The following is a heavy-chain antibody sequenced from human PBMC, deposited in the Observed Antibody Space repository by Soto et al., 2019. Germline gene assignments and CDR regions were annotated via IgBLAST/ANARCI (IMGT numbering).Heavy chain of an antibody. D-gene: IGHD3-22*01. J-gene: IGHJ4*02. V-gene: IGHV3-30*03. Sequence: GGSLRLSCAASGFTFSSYGMHWVRQAPGKGLEWVAVISYDGSNKYYADSVKGRFTISRDNSKNTLYLQMNSLRVEDTAVYYCAGPDDSSGYYYSDYWGQGTLVTVSS. CDR1: GFTFSSYG. CDR3: AGPDDSSGYYYSDY. CDR2: ISYDGSNK.